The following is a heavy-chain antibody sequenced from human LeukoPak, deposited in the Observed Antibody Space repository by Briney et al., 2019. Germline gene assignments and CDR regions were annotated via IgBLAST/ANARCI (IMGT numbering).Heavy chain of an antibody. CDR2: ISYDGSNK. D-gene: IGHD3-16*02. CDR3: AKDKGSYYFDY. CDR1: GFTFSSYA. V-gene: IGHV3-30-3*01. J-gene: IGHJ4*02. Sequence: HPGRSLRLSCAASGFTFSSYAMHWVRQAPGKGLEWVAVISYDGSNKYYADSVKGRFTISRDSSKNTLYLQMNSLRPEDTAVYYRAKDKGSYYFDYWGQGTLVTVSS.